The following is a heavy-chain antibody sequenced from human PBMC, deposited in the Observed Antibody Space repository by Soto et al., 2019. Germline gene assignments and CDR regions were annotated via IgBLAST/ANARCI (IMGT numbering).Heavy chain of an antibody. V-gene: IGHV3-23*01. CDR3: AKAVGDY. J-gene: IGHJ4*02. CDR1: GFIASNYA. CDR2: FSGSGGAT. Sequence: GGSLRLPCAASGFIASNYAMSWVRQAPGKGLEWVSGFSGSGGATFYADSVKGRSTISRDSSKNTIYLQMDRLRADDTAVYYCAKAVGDYWGRGTLVTVSS. D-gene: IGHD1-26*01.